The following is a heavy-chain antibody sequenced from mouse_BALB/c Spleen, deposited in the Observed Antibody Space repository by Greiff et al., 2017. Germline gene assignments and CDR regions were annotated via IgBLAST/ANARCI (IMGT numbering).Heavy chain of an antibody. CDR2: IWAGGST. J-gene: IGHJ3*01. V-gene: IGHV2-9*02. Sequence: VQLQQSGPGLVAPSQSLSITCTVSGFSLTSYGVHWVRQPPGKGLEWLGVIWAGGSTDYNSALKSRLSISKDNSKSQVFLKMNSLQTDDTARYYCASYGNYFAYWGQGTLVTVSA. D-gene: IGHD2-1*01. CDR3: ASYGNYFAY. CDR1: GFSLTSYG.